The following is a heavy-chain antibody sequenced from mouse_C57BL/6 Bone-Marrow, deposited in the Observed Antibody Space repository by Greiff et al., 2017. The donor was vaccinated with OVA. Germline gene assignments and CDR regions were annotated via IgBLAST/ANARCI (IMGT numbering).Heavy chain of an antibody. Sequence: QVQLQQSGAELARPGASVKLSCKASGYTFTSYGISWVKQRTGQGLEWIGEIYPRSGNHYYNEQFKGKATLTADKSSSTAYMELRILTSEDSAVYFCARSNPSIAMDYWGQGTSVTVSS. V-gene: IGHV1-81*01. CDR3: ARSNPSIAMDY. J-gene: IGHJ4*01. D-gene: IGHD2-5*01. CDR2: IYPRSGNH. CDR1: GYTFTSYG.